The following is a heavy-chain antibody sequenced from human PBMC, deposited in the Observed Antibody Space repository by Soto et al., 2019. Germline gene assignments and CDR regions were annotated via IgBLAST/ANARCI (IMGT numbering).Heavy chain of an antibody. V-gene: IGHV3-30-3*01. D-gene: IGHD3-10*01. J-gene: IGHJ4*02. Sequence: GGSLGLGCVASGFTFSDFPLHWVRRAPGKGLEWVAVISYDGNDESYSDSVKGRFTISRDNSKTTVYLQMNSLRADDMAVYHCARDMRHDYASGRLDYLGQGTLVTVSS. CDR2: ISYDGNDE. CDR1: GFTFSDFP. CDR3: ARDMRHDYASGRLDY.